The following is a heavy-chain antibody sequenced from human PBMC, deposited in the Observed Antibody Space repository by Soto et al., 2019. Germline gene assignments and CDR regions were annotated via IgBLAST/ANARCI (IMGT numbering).Heavy chain of an antibody. CDR3: AKDDCGAKCFMDY. D-gene: IGHD2-21*01. J-gene: IGHJ4*02. CDR1: GFTFDDYA. CDR2: ISWSNGNT. V-gene: IGHV3-9*01. Sequence: SLRLSCAASGFTFDDYAMHWVRQAPGKGLEWVSHISWSNGNTAYADSVKGRFTISRDNAKNSLYLQMNSLRPDDTAFYYCAKDDCGAKCFMDYWGQGIRVTVSA.